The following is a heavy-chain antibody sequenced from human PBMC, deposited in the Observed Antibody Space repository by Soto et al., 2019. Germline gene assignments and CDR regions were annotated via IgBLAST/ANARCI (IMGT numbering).Heavy chain of an antibody. D-gene: IGHD2-15*01. CDR1: GGSISSGDYY. J-gene: IGHJ4*02. Sequence: QVQLQESGPGLVKPSQTLSLTCTVSGGSISSGDYYWSWIRQPPGLGLGWIGYFYDSGSTYYNPSLNIRVTTPLDTSENHFSLKLSSVTAADTPVYYRASRGTTTYCSGGSGYARGFDYWGQGTLVTVSS. CDR3: ASRGTTTYCSGGSGYARGFDY. V-gene: IGHV4-30-4*01. CDR2: FYDSGST.